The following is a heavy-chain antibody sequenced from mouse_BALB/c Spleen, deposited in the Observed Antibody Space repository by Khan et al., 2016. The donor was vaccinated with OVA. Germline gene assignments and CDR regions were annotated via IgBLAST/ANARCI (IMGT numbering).Heavy chain of an antibody. CDR1: GYSITSGYG. Sequence: EVQLLETGPGLVKPSQSLSLTCTVTGYSITSGYGWNWIRQFPGNKLEWMGYISYSGITNYNPSLKSRISITRNTSKNQFFLQLNSVTTEDTATYYCARTARIKYWGQGITLTVSS. CDR2: ISYSGIT. D-gene: IGHD1-2*01. V-gene: IGHV3-1*02. J-gene: IGHJ2*01. CDR3: ARTARIKY.